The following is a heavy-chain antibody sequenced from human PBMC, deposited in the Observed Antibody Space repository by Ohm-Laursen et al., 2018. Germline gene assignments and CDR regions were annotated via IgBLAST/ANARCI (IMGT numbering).Heavy chain of an antibody. J-gene: IGHJ3*02. CDR2: IYYSGST. D-gene: IGHD6-19*01. CDR3: ARDSGSFDAFDI. CDR1: GGSISSSSYY. V-gene: IGHV4-39*07. Sequence: GTLSLTCTVSGGSISSSSYYWGWIRQPPGKGLEWIGSIYYSGSTYYNPSLKSRVTISVDTSKSQFSLSLTSVTAADTAVYYCARDSGSFDAFDIWGPGTLVAVSS.